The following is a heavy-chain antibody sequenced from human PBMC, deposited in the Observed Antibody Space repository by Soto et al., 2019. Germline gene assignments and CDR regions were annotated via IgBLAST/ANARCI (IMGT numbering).Heavy chain of an antibody. J-gene: IGHJ6*03. CDR2: ITAYNGNT. CDR3: AREDIVLGPAANSYYYYYMDI. D-gene: IGHD2-2*01. V-gene: IGHV1-3*01. CDR1: VYTFTIYR. Sequence: KGVVYTFTIYRISRGRIEKRKGLEWMGWITAYNGNTKYSQKLQGRVTITRDTSASTAYMELSSLRSEDTAVYYCAREDIVLGPAANSYYYYYMDIWGKGTTVTVSS.